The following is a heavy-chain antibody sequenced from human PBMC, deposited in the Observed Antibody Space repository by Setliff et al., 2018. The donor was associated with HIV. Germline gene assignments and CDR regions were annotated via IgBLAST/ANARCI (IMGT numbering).Heavy chain of an antibody. V-gene: IGHV1-69*13. Sequence: SVKVSCKASGGTFSSYAISWVRQAPGQGLEWMGGIIPIFGAANYAQKFQGRVTITADESTSTAYMELSSLRSEDTAVYYCARAHSGSYYYYYYMDVWGKGTTVTVPS. CDR1: GGTFSSYA. CDR2: IIPIFGAA. J-gene: IGHJ6*03. D-gene: IGHD1-26*01. CDR3: ARAHSGSYYYYYYMDV.